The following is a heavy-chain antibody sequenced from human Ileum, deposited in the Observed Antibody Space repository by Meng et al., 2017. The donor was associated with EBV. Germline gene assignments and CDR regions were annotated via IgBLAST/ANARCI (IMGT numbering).Heavy chain of an antibody. CDR1: GGPISSSHW. CDR3: GRLVDSDSSGDPDWFDP. Sequence: VRLLARGPGPVKPSGTLCLTVAGSGGPISSSHWWSWVRQPPGKGLEWIGEIFHSGSTNYNPSLKSRVTISLDTSKNQVSLKLTSVTAADTAVYYCGRLVDSDSSGDPDWFDPWGQGTLVTVSS. J-gene: IGHJ5*02. V-gene: IGHV4-4*02. D-gene: IGHD3-22*01. CDR2: IFHSGST.